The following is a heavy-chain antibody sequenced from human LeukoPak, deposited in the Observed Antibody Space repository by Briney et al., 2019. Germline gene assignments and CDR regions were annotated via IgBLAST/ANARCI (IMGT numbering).Heavy chain of an antibody. V-gene: IGHV3-15*01. CDR1: GFTFNKAW. Sequence: GGSLRLSCGASGFTFNKAWMSWVRQTPGKGLEWVGRIKENSVGGTIDYAAPVQGRFTISRDDSKNTVYLEMNSLKTEDTAVYYCTAGLGLTNDDTWGQGTLVTVSS. D-gene: IGHD2-8*01. CDR3: TAGLGLTNDDT. CDR2: IKENSVGGTI. J-gene: IGHJ5*02.